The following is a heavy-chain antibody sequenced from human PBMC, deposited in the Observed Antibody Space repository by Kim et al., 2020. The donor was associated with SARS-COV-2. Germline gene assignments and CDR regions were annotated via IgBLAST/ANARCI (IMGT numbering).Heavy chain of an antibody. CDR2: ISSSSSTI. V-gene: IGHV3-48*02. Sequence: GGSLRLSCAASGFTFSSYSMNWVRQAPGKGLEWVSYISSSSSTIYYADSVKGRFTISRDNAKNSLYLQMNSLRDEDTAVYYCAREPPGAATLLRYYYGMYVWGPRTTPTVS. CDR3: AREPPGAATLLRYYYGMYV. D-gene: IGHD2-15*01. CDR1: GFTFSSYS. J-gene: IGHJ6*02.